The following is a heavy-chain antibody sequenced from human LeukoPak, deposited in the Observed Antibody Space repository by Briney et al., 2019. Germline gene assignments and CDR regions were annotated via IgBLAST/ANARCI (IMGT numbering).Heavy chain of an antibody. CDR3: ARALYGDYENWFDP. V-gene: IGHV1-3*03. J-gene: IGHJ5*02. CDR1: GFTFSGSA. D-gene: IGHD4-17*01. Sequence: GGSLRLSCAASGFTFSGSAMHWVRQAPGQRLEWMGWINAGNGNTKYSQEFQGRVTITRDTSASTAYMELSSLRSEDMAVYYCARALYGDYENWFDPWGQGTLVTVSS. CDR2: INAGNGNT.